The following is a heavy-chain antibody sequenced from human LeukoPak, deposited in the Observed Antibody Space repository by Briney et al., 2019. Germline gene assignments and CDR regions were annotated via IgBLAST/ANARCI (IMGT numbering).Heavy chain of an antibody. Sequence: ASVKVSCKASGYTFTSYDINWVRQATGQGLEWMGWMNPNSGNTGYAQKFQGRVTMTRNTSISTAYMELSSLRSEDTAVYYCARSLDSSGYYIFDLWGRGTLATVSS. J-gene: IGHJ2*01. CDR1: GYTFTSYD. CDR2: MNPNSGNT. D-gene: IGHD3-22*01. V-gene: IGHV1-8*01. CDR3: ARSLDSSGYYIFDL.